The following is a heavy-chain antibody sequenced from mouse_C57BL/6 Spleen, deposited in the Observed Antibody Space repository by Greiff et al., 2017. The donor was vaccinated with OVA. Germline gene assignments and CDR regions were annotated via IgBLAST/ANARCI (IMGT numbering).Heavy chain of an antibody. CDR3: AREEVYDGYYVGFAY. V-gene: IGHV1-55*01. Sequence: QVQLQQSGAELVKPGASVKMSCKASGYTFTSYWITWVKQRPGQGLEWIGDIYPGSGSTNYNEKFKSKATLTVDTSSSTAYMQLSSLTSEDSAVYYCAREEVYDGYYVGFAYWGQGTLVTVSA. CDR1: GYTFTSYW. D-gene: IGHD2-3*01. CDR2: IYPGSGST. J-gene: IGHJ3*01.